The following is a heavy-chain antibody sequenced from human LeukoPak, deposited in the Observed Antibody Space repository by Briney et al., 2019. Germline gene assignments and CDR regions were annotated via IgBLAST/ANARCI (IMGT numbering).Heavy chain of an antibody. CDR3: ARYSSPIN. J-gene: IGHJ4*02. Sequence: GGPLRLSCAASGFTFSSYEMAWVRQPPGKGLGWLSCISSGGTTIYYADSVKGRFTISRDNAKNSLYLQVSSLRAEDTAVYYCARYSSPINWGQGTLVTVSS. CDR2: ISSGGTTI. V-gene: IGHV3-48*03. CDR1: GFTFSSYE. D-gene: IGHD3-22*01.